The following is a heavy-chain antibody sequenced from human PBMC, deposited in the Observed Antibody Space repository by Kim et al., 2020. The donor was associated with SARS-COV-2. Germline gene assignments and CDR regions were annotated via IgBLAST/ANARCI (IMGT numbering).Heavy chain of an antibody. Sequence: SETLSLTCTVSGGSISSYYWSWIRQPPGKGLEWIGYIYYSGSTNYNPSLKSRVTISVDTSKNQFSLKLSSVTAADTAVYYCARTILTGYTDVWGQGTTVTVSS. D-gene: IGHD3-9*01. J-gene: IGHJ6*02. CDR1: GGSISSYY. V-gene: IGHV4-59*01. CDR3: ARTILTGYTDV. CDR2: IYYSGST.